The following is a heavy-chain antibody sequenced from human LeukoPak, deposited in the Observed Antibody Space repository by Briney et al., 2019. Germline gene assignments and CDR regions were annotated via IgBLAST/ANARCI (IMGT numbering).Heavy chain of an antibody. V-gene: IGHV4-39*01. J-gene: IGHJ5*02. CDR1: GGSIYTNTYY. D-gene: IGHD2-2*01. Sequence: SETLSLTCTVPGGSIYTNTYYWGWIRQPPRKGLEWIGSIFYDGSTYYNPSLKSRVTISIDTSKDQFSLKLTSVTAADTAVYYCARQGYCSTASCPFIWFNPWGQGTLVTVSS. CDR3: ARQGYCSTASCPFIWFNP. CDR2: IFYDGST.